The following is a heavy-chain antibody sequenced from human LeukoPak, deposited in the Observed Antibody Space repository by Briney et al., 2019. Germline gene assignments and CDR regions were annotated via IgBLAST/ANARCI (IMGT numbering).Heavy chain of an antibody. Sequence: SQTLSLTCANSGYSVSSNSAAWNWIRPSPSRGLEGLGRTYYRSKWYNDYAVSVKSRITINPDTSKNQFSLQLNSVTPEDTAVYYCARAYYYGSGSYLGYYSDYWGQGSLVTASS. J-gene: IGHJ4*02. CDR1: GYSVSSNSAA. V-gene: IGHV6-1*01. CDR2: TYYRSKWYN. CDR3: ARAYYYGSGSYLGYYSDY. D-gene: IGHD3-10*01.